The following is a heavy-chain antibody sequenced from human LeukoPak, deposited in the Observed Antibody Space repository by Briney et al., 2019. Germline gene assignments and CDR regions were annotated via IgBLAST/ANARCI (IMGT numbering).Heavy chain of an antibody. CDR2: ISYDGSNK. J-gene: IGHJ5*02. Sequence: GRSLRLSCAASGFTFSSYGMHWVRQAPGKGLEWVAVISYDGSNKYYADSVKGRFTISRDNAKNSLYLQMNSLRAEDTAVYYCAREETPWGQGTLVTVSS. V-gene: IGHV3-30*03. CDR3: AREETP. CDR1: GFTFSSYG.